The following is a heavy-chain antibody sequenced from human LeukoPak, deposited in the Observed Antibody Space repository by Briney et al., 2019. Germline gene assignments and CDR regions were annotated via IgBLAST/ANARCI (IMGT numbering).Heavy chain of an antibody. V-gene: IGHV1-69*06. Sequence: ASVKASCKASGGTFSSYAISWVRQAPGQGLEWMGGIIPIFGTANYAQKFQGRVTITADKSTSTAYMELSSLRSEDTAVYYCAGQRWLQPNYFYYYYMDVWGKGTTVTVSS. CDR2: IIPIFGTA. CDR3: AGQRWLQPNYFYYYYMDV. D-gene: IGHD5-24*01. CDR1: GGTFSSYA. J-gene: IGHJ6*03.